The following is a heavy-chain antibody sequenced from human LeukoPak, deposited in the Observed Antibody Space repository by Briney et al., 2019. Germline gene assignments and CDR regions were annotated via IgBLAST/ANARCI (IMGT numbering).Heavy chain of an antibody. J-gene: IGHJ6*03. Sequence: PGASVKVSCKASGYTFTSYDINWVRQATGQGLEWMGWMNPNSGNTGYAQKFQGRVTMTRNTSISTAYMELSSLRSEDTAVYYCARASRYCSSTSCYMLYYYYYMDVWGKGTTVTVSS. D-gene: IGHD2-2*02. V-gene: IGHV1-8*01. CDR1: GYTFTSYD. CDR3: ARASRYCSSTSCYMLYYYYYMDV. CDR2: MNPNSGNT.